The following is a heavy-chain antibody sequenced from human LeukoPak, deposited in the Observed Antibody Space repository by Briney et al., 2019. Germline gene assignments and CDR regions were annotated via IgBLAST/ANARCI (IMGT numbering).Heavy chain of an antibody. J-gene: IGHJ4*02. CDR2: IYHSGST. CDR1: GGSISSGYY. CDR3: ARGSNYGDYAY. D-gene: IGHD4-17*01. Sequence: SETLSLTCTVSGGSISSGYYWGWIRQPPGKGLEWIGSIYHSGSTYYNPSLKSRVTISVDTSKNQFSLKLSSVTAADTAVYYCARGSNYGDYAYWGQGTLVTVSS. V-gene: IGHV4-38-2*02.